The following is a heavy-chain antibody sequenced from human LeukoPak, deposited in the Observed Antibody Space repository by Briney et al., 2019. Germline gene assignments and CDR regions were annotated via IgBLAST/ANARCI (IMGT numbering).Heavy chain of an antibody. CDR1: GFSFSSYE. CDR3: AREGHTTGWPPFDF. V-gene: IGHV3-48*03. CDR2: SNRRGRTT. D-gene: IGHD2/OR15-2a*01. J-gene: IGHJ4*02. Sequence: GGSLRLSCAASGFSFSSYEMNWVRQAPGKGLEWVSHSNRRGRTTYYADSVRGRFPISRDNAKNSLYLQMNSLRAEDTAVYYCAREGHTTGWPPFDFWGQGTLVTVSS.